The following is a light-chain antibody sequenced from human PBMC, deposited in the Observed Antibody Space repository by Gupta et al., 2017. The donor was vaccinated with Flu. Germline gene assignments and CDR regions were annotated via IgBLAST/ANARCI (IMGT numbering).Light chain of an antibody. CDR1: EGIASW. Sequence: DIQMTQSPSSVCASVGDRVTITCRASEGIASWLAWYQQKPGKAPKLLIYGATNLETGVPSRFSGSGSGADFTLTISSLQPEDFATYYCQQASSFPLTFGGGTKVEIK. CDR3: QQASSFPLT. V-gene: IGKV1-12*01. J-gene: IGKJ4*01. CDR2: GAT.